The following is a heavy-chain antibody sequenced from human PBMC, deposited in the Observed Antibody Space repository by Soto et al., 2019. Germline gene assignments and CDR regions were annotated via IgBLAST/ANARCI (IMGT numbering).Heavy chain of an antibody. J-gene: IGHJ4*02. CDR3: VTRSRGLQSSPPRLDS. D-gene: IGHD4-4*01. Sequence: EVQLLESGGGLVQPGGSLRLSCAASGLTFSGYGMSWVRQAPGTGLEWVSAISGSGSTTYYADSVKGRFTISRDDSKNLLFLQMHSLRAEDTAVYYCVTRSRGLQSSPPRLDSWGQGTLVTVSS. V-gene: IGHV3-23*01. CDR2: ISGSGSTT. CDR1: GLTFSGYG.